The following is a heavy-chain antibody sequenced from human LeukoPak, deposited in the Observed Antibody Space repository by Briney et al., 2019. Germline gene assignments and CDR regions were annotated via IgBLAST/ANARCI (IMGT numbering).Heavy chain of an antibody. CDR3: AREGNGGA. CDR2: IAPCNGNT. CDR1: GYTFSSYS. Sequence: GASVKVSCKASGYTFSSYSISWVRQAPGQGPEWMGWIAPCNGNTNYAQNLQGRVTMTTDTSTTTAYMELRSLRSDDTAVYYCAREGNGGAWGQGTLVTVSS. V-gene: IGHV1-18*01. J-gene: IGHJ5*02. D-gene: IGHD3-10*01.